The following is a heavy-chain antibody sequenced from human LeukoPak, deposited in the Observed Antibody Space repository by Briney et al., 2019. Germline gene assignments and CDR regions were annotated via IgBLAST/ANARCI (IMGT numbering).Heavy chain of an antibody. CDR3: ARDIMAVAGPGGFDP. D-gene: IGHD6-19*01. V-gene: IGHV1-69*13. CDR2: IIPIFGTA. Sequence: SVKVSCKASGGTFSSYAISWVRQAPGEGLEWMGGIIPIFGTANYAQKFQGRVTITADESTSTAYMELSSLRSEDTAVYYCARDIMAVAGPGGFDPWGQGTLVTVSS. J-gene: IGHJ5*02. CDR1: GGTFSSYA.